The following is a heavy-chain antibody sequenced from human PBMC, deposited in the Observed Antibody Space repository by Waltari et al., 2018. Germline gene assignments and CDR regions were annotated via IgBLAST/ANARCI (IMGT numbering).Heavy chain of an antibody. Sequence: QVHLVQPGAEVKEPVSWRKVSCKASGGSFRSYAISGVHQPPGPGLEWMGGIIPIFGTANYAQKFQGRVTITADESTSTAYMELSSLRSEDTAVYYCARAVPPYDSSGKGAFDIWGQGTMVTVSS. CDR3: ARAVPPYDSSGKGAFDI. J-gene: IGHJ3*02. D-gene: IGHD3-22*01. V-gene: IGHV1-69*12. CDR1: GGSFRSYA. CDR2: IIPIFGTA.